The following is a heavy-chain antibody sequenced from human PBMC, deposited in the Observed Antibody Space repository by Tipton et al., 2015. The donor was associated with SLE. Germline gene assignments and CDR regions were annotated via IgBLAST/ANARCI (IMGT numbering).Heavy chain of an antibody. CDR2: ISYDGSNK. V-gene: IGHV3-30*04. J-gene: IGHJ6*02. CDR1: GFTFSSYA. CDR3: ARGAYYYGSGSYVDYGMDV. D-gene: IGHD3-10*01. Sequence: SLRLSCAASGFTFSSYAMHWVRRAPGKGLEWVAVISYDGSNKYYADSVKGRFTISRDNSKNTLYLQMNSLRAEDTAVYYCARGAYYYGSGSYVDYGMDVWGQGP.